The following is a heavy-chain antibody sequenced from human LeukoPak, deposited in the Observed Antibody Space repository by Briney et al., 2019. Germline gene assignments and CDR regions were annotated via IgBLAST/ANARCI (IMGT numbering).Heavy chain of an antibody. D-gene: IGHD3-16*01. Sequence: GASVKVSCKGSGYNFDRYGVNWVRQAPGQGLEWVGWISTYNGNTNYAQKLQGRVTMTTDTSTSTAYMELRSLRSDDTAVYYCARFGGANPRDANDDYWGQGTLVTVSS. J-gene: IGHJ4*02. CDR2: ISTYNGNT. CDR1: GYNFDRYG. V-gene: IGHV1-18*04. CDR3: ARFGGANPRDANDDY.